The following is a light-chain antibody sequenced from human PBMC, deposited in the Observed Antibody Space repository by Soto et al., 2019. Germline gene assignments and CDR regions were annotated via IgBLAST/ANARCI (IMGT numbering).Light chain of an antibody. CDR3: QQSYGSPIT. CDR1: QSIRNS. J-gene: IGKJ5*01. V-gene: IGKV1-39*01. CDR2: SAS. Sequence: DIPVTQSPSSLSASVGDRVTISCRASQSIRNSLNWYQQRPGKPPKLLIYSASRLQSGAPSRFSGSGSGTDFTLTISSLQPEDFATYYCQQSYGSPITFGQGTRLEIK.